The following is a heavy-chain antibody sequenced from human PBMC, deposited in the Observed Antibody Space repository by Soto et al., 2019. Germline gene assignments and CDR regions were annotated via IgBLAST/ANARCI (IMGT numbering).Heavy chain of an antibody. Sequence: QVQLVESGGGMIQPGKSLRLSCVASGFTFSNFGMHWVRQAPGKGLEWVAGISYDGRSESYVDSVRGRFTLSRDNSKNTLSLQMISLRPGDTGVYYCAKDLDVVMVLSATRGLDVWGQGTTVTVSS. CDR1: GFTFSNFG. CDR2: ISYDGRSE. CDR3: AKDLDVVMVLSATRGLDV. V-gene: IGHV3-30*18. J-gene: IGHJ6*02. D-gene: IGHD2-15*01.